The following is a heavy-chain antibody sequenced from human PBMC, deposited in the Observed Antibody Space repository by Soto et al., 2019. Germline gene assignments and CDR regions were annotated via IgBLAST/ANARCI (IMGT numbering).Heavy chain of an antibody. D-gene: IGHD3-9*01. V-gene: IGHV4-59*01. CDR3: ARYFDCLSSSTPDGGGFAY. Sequence: QVQLQESGPGLVKPSETLSLTCTVSGGSISSYYWSWIRQPPGKGLEWIGYIYYSGSTNYNPSLTILATVSGDASENQFSLKLSAVTAADTAVYYCARYFDCLSSSTPDGGGFAYWGQGTLVTVSS. CDR2: IYYSGST. CDR1: GGSISSYY. J-gene: IGHJ4*02.